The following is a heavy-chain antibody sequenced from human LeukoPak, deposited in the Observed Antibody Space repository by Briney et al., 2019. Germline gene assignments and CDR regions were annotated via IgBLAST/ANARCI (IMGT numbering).Heavy chain of an antibody. CDR1: GYNFTSYW. D-gene: IGHD6-13*01. CDR3: ARLLRNIAAAVYFIDY. J-gene: IGHJ4*02. Sequence: GESLKISCKGSGYNFTSYWIGWVRQVPGKGLEWMGIIYPGDSDTRYSPSFQGQVTISADKSNSTVYLQWSSLKASDTAMYYCARLLRNIAAAVYFIDYWGQGTLVTVSS. CDR2: IYPGDSDT. V-gene: IGHV5-51*01.